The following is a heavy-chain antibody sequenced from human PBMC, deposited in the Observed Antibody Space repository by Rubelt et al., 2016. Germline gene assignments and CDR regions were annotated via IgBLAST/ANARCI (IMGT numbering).Heavy chain of an antibody. CDR1: GGSFSGYY. D-gene: IGHD2-2*01. V-gene: IGHV4-34*01. Sequence: GGSFSGYYWSWIRQPPGKGLEWVGEINHSGSTNYNPSLKSRVTISVDTSKNQFSLKLSSVTAADTAVYYCARGEIVVVPAAIYYYYGMDVWGQGTTVTVSS. CDR2: INHSGST. J-gene: IGHJ6*02. CDR3: ARGEIVVVPAAIYYYYGMDV.